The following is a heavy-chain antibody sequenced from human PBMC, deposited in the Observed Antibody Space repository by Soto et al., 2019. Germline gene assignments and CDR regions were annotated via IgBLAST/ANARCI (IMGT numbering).Heavy chain of an antibody. CDR1: GGTFSSYT. V-gene: IGHV1-69*08. Sequence: QVQLVQSGAEVKKPGSSVKVSCKASGGTFSSYTISWVRQAPGQGLEWMGRIIPILGIANYAQKFQGRVTITADKSTSTAYMELSSLRSEDTAVYYCAREGCTNGVCYGYFDYWAQGTLVTVSS. CDR2: IIPILGIA. CDR3: AREGCTNGVCYGYFDY. D-gene: IGHD2-8*01. J-gene: IGHJ4*02.